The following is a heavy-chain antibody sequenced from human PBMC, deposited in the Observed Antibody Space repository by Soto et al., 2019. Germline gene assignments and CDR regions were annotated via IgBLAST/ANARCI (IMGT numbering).Heavy chain of an antibody. CDR2: ISYDGSNK. Sequence: QVQLVESGGGVVQPGRSLRLSCAASGFTFSSYAMHWVRQAPGKGLEWVAVISYDGSNKYDADSVKGRFTISRDNSKITLYLQMNRLRAEDTAVYYCARVTCNNGVCYPFYYYDGRDVWGQGTTVTVSS. D-gene: IGHD2-8*01. J-gene: IGHJ6*02. CDR3: ARVTCNNGVCYPFYYYDGRDV. CDR1: GFTFSSYA. V-gene: IGHV3-30-3*01.